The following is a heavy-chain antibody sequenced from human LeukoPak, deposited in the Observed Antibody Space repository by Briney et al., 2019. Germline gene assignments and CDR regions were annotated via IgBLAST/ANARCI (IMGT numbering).Heavy chain of an antibody. D-gene: IGHD6-19*01. Sequence: GGSLRLSCVGSGFTVSRNYMSWVRQAPGKGLEWVSVIYGGGSIDYADSVRGRFTISRDNSKNTLYLQMTSLRAEDTAVYYCARDGGSGWSSAFFDYWGQGTLVTVSS. CDR3: ARDGGSGWSSAFFDY. J-gene: IGHJ4*02. V-gene: IGHV3-53*01. CDR1: GFTVSRNY. CDR2: IYGGGSI.